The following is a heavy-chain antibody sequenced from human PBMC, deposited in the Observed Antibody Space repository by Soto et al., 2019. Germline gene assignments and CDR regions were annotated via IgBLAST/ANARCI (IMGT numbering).Heavy chain of an antibody. CDR1: GFTFSSYW. J-gene: IGHJ6*03. CDR2: IYSDGSRT. CDR3: ARGAGGYYYMDV. V-gene: IGHV3-74*01. D-gene: IGHD3-10*01. Sequence: EVQLVESGGGLVQPGGSLRLSCAASGFTFSSYWMHWVRQAPGKGLVWGSRIYSDGSRTSYADSVKGRFTISRDNAKNTLYLQMDSLSPEDTAVYYCARGAGGYYYMDVWGKGTTVTVSS.